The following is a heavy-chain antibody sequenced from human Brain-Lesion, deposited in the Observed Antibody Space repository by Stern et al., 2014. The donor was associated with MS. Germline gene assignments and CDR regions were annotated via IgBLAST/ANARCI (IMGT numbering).Heavy chain of an antibody. CDR3: AGEEDIRYCSGGSCTGNWFDP. J-gene: IGHJ5*02. CDR1: GGSVSSTSYA. Sequence: QLQLQESGPGLVKPSETLSLTCTVAGGSVSSTSYAWAWIRQPPGKGLEWIGTIYYSGNTYYSPSLKSRLTISLDTSKNRFSRQLGFVTAADTAVYYCAGEEDIRYCSGGSCTGNWFDPWGQGTLVTVSS. D-gene: IGHD2-15*01. CDR2: IYYSGNT. V-gene: IGHV4-39*01.